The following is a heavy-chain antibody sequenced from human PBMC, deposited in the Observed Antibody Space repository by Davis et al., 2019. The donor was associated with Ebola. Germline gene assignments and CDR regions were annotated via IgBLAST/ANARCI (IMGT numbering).Heavy chain of an antibody. V-gene: IGHV3-23*01. CDR3: AKADCSGGSCYGIDY. Sequence: GESLKISCAASGFTFSSYAMSWVRQAPGKGLEWVSASGSGGSTFYADSVKGRFTISRDNSKNTLYLQMNSLRAEDTAVYYCAKADCSGGSCYGIDYWGQGTLVTVSS. D-gene: IGHD2-15*01. CDR2: SGSGGST. CDR1: GFTFSSYA. J-gene: IGHJ4*02.